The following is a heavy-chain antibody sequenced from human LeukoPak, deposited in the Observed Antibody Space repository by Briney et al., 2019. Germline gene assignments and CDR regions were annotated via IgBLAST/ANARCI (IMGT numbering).Heavy chain of an antibody. CDR2: IYHSGRT. J-gene: IGHJ1*01. CDR3: ARQRYYDSTGYFE. D-gene: IGHD3-22*01. V-gene: IGHV4-39*01. CDR1: GDSICSSSSC. Sequence: SETLSLTPALSGDSICSSSSCGGWIRHPRGTWLEWNGDIYHSGRTYYNPSLKSRVAITIDTSKNQFFMRVSSMAAADTAVFYCARQRYYDSTGYFEWGRGTLVTVSS.